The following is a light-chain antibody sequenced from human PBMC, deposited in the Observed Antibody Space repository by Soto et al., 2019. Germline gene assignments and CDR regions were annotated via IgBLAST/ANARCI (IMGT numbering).Light chain of an antibody. V-gene: IGKV1-39*01. J-gene: IGKJ5*01. CDR1: QDVSNY. Sequence: DIQMTQSPPSLSVSLGDRATITCQASQDVSNYLHWFQHKPGKAPQPLIFDVSNLPTGVPARFSGGGSGTDFTLTISSLQPEDFATYYCQQSYSTPITFGLGTRLEIK. CDR2: DVS. CDR3: QQSYSTPIT.